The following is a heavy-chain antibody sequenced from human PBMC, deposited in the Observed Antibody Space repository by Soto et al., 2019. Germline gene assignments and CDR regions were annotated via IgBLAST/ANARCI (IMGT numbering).Heavy chain of an antibody. Sequence: QVQLQQWGAGLLKPSETLSLTCTVYGGSFSAYYWSWIRQPPGNGLDWIGELVQSGSTSYNPSLMSRVTISAARFKIQSSLKQSAGTAADTAVYYCAQGRKQPLVRSLASDRFDPWGQGTLVTVSS. V-gene: IGHV4-34*12. CDR2: LVQSGST. D-gene: IGHD6-13*01. J-gene: IGHJ5*02. CDR3: AQGRKQPLVRSLASDRFDP. CDR1: GGSFSAYY.